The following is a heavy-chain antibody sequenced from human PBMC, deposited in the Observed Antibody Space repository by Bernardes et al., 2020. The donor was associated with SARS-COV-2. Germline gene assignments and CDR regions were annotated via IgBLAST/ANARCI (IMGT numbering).Heavy chain of an antibody. D-gene: IGHD1-26*01. CDR3: ARAYSGSYYFDY. CDR2: ISSSSSYI. J-gene: IGHJ4*02. V-gene: IGHV3-21*01. CDR1: GFTFRSCS. Sequence: GGTLRLSCAASGFTFRSCSMDWVRKGPGKGLEWVSYISSSSSYIYYADSVKGRFTISRDNAKNSLYLQMNSLRAEDTAVYYCARAYSGSYYFDYWGQGTLVTVSS.